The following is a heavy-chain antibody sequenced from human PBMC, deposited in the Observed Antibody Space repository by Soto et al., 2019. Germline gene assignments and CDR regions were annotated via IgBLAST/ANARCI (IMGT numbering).Heavy chain of an antibody. CDR1: GGSISSYY. CDR2: IYYSGST. Sequence: PSETVSLTCTVSGGSISSYYWSWIRQPPGKGLEWIGYIYYSGSTNYNPSLKSRVTISVNTSENQFSLKLSSVTAADTAVYYCARHMALSGSFPFDYWGQGTLATVSS. J-gene: IGHJ4*02. CDR3: ARHMALSGSFPFDY. V-gene: IGHV4-59*08. D-gene: IGHD3-10*01.